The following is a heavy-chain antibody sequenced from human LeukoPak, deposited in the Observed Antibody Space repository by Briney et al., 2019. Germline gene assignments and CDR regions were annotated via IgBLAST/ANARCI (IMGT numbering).Heavy chain of an antibody. D-gene: IGHD3-22*01. J-gene: IGHJ4*02. CDR1: GGTFSSYA. Sequence: SVKVSCKASGGTFSSYAISWVRQAPGQGLEWMGGIIPIFGTANYAQKFQGRVTITADESTSTAYMELSSLRSEDTAVYYCARDSSQSYYYDSSGYLGGYFDYWGQGTLATVSS. CDR3: ARDSSQSYYYDSSGYLGGYFDY. CDR2: IIPIFGTA. V-gene: IGHV1-69*01.